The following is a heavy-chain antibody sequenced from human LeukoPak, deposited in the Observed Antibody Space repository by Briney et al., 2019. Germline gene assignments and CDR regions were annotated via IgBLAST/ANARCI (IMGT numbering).Heavy chain of an antibody. CDR2: ISSNGGST. CDR3: ALSREYHPLDGMDV. J-gene: IGHJ6*02. Sequence: GGSLRLSCSASGFTFSSYAMHWVRQAPGKGLEYVSAISSNGGSTYYADSVKGRCTISRDNSKNTLYLQMSSLRAEDTAVYYCALSREYHPLDGMDVWGQGTTVTVSS. D-gene: IGHD2-2*01. V-gene: IGHV3-64D*06. CDR1: GFTFSSYA.